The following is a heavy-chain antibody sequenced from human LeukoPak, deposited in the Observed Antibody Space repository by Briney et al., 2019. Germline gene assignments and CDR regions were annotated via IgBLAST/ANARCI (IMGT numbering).Heavy chain of an antibody. CDR1: GFTSTSYT. V-gene: IGHV3-23*01. CDR3: AKRGTGYYYGSGSLDVHRPRDY. Sequence: GGSLRLSCAASGFTSTSYTMSSVPHAPGEGLERVSAISGSGGSTYYADSVKGRFTISRDNSKNTLYLQMNSLRAKDTAVYYCAKRGTGYYYGSGSLDVHRPRDYWGQGTLVTVSS. J-gene: IGHJ4*02. CDR2: ISGSGGST. D-gene: IGHD3-10*01.